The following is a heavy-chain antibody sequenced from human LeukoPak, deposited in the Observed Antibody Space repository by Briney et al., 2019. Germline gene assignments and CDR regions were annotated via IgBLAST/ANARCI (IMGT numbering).Heavy chain of an antibody. D-gene: IGHD3-10*01. V-gene: IGHV6-1*01. CDR3: ARGGLVRGSRNSLIGFDV. CDR2: TYYRSKWYK. CDR1: GDSVSRNDAG. Sequence: SQTLLLTCAISGDSVSRNDAGWSRIRQSPSRGLEWLARTYYRSKWYKDDAGSEKSRIIINADTAKNQFTLQMNSVTAEDTALYFCARGGLVRGSRNSLIGFDVWGQGIMVTVPS. J-gene: IGHJ3*01.